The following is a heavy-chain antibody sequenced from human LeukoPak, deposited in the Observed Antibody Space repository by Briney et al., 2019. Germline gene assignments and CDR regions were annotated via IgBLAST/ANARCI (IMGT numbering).Heavy chain of an antibody. CDR2: TIPIFGTA. J-gene: IGHJ5*02. CDR1: GGTFSSYA. V-gene: IGHV1-69*05. CDR3: ARDLWVGYCSSTSCHTGFDP. Sequence: GASVKVSCKASGGTFSSYAISWVRQAPGQGLEWMGRTIPIFGTANYAQKFQGRVTITTDESTSTAYMELSSLRSDDTAVYYCARDLWVGYCSSTSCHTGFDPWGQGTLVTVSS. D-gene: IGHD2-2*02.